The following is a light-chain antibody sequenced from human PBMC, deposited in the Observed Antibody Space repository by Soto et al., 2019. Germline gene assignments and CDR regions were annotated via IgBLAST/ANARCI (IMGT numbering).Light chain of an antibody. V-gene: IGKV3-20*01. CDR1: QSVSTTY. CDR3: QQFGSSRWT. J-gene: IGKJ1*01. CDR2: GGS. Sequence: EFVLTQSPGTLSLSPGERATISCRASQSVSTTYLAWYQQKPGQAPRLLIYGGSSRATGIPDRFSGSGSGTDFTLTISRLEPEDFAVYYCQQFGSSRWTFGQGTKVDIK.